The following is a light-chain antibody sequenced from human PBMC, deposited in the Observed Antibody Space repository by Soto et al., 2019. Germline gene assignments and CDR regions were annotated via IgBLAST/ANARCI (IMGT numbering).Light chain of an antibody. Sequence: QSALTQPASVSASPGQSITISCIGSYSDVGGYKHVAWYQQNPGKAPKLIIYDATSRPSGISSRFSGSKSGNTASLTISGLQADDEADYYCSSYTSSTTLYVFGTGTKLTVL. CDR2: DAT. CDR1: YSDVGGYKH. J-gene: IGLJ1*01. V-gene: IGLV2-14*01. CDR3: SSYTSSTTLYV.